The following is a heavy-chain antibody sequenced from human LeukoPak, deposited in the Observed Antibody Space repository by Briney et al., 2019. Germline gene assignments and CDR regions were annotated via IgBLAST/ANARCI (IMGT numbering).Heavy chain of an antibody. CDR2: IYYSGST. CDR3: ATYCSSTSCYARFSFDY. V-gene: IGHV4-61*01. CDR1: GGSVSSGSYY. J-gene: IGHJ4*02. Sequence: PSETLSLTCTVSGGSVSSGSYYWSWIRQPPGKGLEWIGYIYYSGSTNYNPSLKSRVTISVDTSKNQFSLKLSSVTAADTAVYYCATYCSSTSCYARFSFDYWGQGTLVTVSS. D-gene: IGHD2-2*01.